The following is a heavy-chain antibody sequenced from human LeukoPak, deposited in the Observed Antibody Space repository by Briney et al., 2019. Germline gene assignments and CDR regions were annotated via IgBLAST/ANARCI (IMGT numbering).Heavy chain of an antibody. CDR2: ISGSGGST. D-gene: IGHD5-18*01. Sequence: GGSLRLSCAASGFTFSSYAMSWVRQAPGKGLEWVSAISGSGGSTYYADSVKGRFTISRDNFKNTLYLQMNSLRAEDTAVYYCAKDGTAMVYFFDYWGQGTLVTVSS. J-gene: IGHJ4*02. CDR1: GFTFSSYA. CDR3: AKDGTAMVYFFDY. V-gene: IGHV3-23*01.